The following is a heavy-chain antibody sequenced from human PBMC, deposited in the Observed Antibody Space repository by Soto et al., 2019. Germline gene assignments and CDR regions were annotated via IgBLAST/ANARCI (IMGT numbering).Heavy chain of an antibody. Sequence: GGSLRLSCAASGFTFSSYAMSWVRQAPGKGLEWVSAISGSGGSTYYADSVKGRFTISRDNSKNTLYLQMNSLRAEDTAVYYCAKGITGTTKGARGDVWGKGTTVTVSS. CDR3: AKGITGTTKGARGDV. J-gene: IGHJ6*04. V-gene: IGHV3-23*01. CDR1: GFTFSSYA. CDR2: ISGSGGST. D-gene: IGHD1-7*01.